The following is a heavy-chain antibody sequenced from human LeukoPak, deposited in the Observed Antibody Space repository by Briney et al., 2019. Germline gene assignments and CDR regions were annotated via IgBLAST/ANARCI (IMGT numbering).Heavy chain of an antibody. CDR3: AKDLSQAYFDY. V-gene: IGHV3-30*18. CDR1: GVTFSSYG. J-gene: IGHJ4*02. CDR2: ISYDGSNK. Sequence: GRSLRLSCAASGVTFSSYGMHWVRQAPGKGLEWVAVISYDGSNKYYADSVKGRFTISRDNSKNTLYLQMNSLRAEDTAVYYCAKDLSQAYFDYWGQGTLVTVSS.